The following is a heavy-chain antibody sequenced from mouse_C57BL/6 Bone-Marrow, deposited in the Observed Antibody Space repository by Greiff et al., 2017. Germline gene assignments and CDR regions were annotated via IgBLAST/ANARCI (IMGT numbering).Heavy chain of an antibody. CDR3: AGGYLYAMDY. CDR2: ISDGGSYT. Sequence: DVKLQESGGGLVKPGGSLKLSCAASGFTFSSYAMSWVRQTPEKRLEWVATISDGGSYTYYPDNVKGRFTISRDNAKNNLYLQMSHLKSEDTAMYYCAGGYLYAMDYGGQGTSVTVSS. D-gene: IGHD2-2*01. CDR1: GFTFSSYA. V-gene: IGHV5-4*03. J-gene: IGHJ4*01.